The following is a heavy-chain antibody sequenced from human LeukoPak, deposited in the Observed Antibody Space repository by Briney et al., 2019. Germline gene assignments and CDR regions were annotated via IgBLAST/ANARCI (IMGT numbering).Heavy chain of an antibody. Sequence: GGSPRLSCAASGFTFSSYAMHWVRQAPGKGLEWVAVISYDGSNKYYADSVKGRFTISRDNSKNTLYLQMNSLRAEDTAVYYCARGGGDSSTYFDYWGQGTLVTVSS. CDR2: ISYDGSNK. J-gene: IGHJ4*02. CDR1: GFTFSSYA. CDR3: ARGGGDSSTYFDY. V-gene: IGHV3-30-3*01. D-gene: IGHD6-19*01.